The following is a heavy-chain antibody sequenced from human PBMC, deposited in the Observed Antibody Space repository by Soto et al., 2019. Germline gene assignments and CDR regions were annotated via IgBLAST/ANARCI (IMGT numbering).Heavy chain of an antibody. CDR1: GFTFSSYA. CDR3: ARDRVWKDIVATIIDY. J-gene: IGHJ4*02. Sequence: GGSLRLSCAASGFTFSSYAMHWVRQAPGKGLEWVAVISYDGSNKYYADSVKGRFTISRDNSKNTLYLQMNSLRAEDTAVYYCARDRVWKDIVATIIDYWGQGTLVTVSS. V-gene: IGHV3-30-3*01. CDR2: ISYDGSNK. D-gene: IGHD5-12*01.